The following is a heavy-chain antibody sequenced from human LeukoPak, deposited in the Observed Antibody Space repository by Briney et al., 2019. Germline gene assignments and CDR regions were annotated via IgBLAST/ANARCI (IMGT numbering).Heavy chain of an antibody. D-gene: IGHD3-22*01. CDR2: IYHSGST. CDR3: ARLGYYYDSSGYLFDY. CDR1: GGSISSYY. V-gene: IGHV4-59*08. Sequence: SETLSLTCTVSGGSISSYYWSWIRQPPGKGLEWIGYIYHSGSTNYNPSLKSRVTISVDTSKNQFSLKLSSVTAADTAVYYCARLGYYYDSSGYLFDYWGQGTLVTVSS. J-gene: IGHJ4*02.